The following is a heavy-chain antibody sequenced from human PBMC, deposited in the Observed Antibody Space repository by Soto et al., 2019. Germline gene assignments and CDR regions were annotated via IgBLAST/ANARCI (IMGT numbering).Heavy chain of an antibody. CDR1: GYTFPSYG. J-gene: IGHJ6*02. CDR2: ISAYNGQT. D-gene: IGHD4-17*01. V-gene: IGHV1-18*01. Sequence: ASVKVSCKASGYTFPSYGISWVRQAPGQGLEWMGWISAYNGQTNFSQNFQGRVTMTTDTPTNTIQMELRSLTSDDTAVYYCATIPMTAVPTGRYYYGMDVWGQGTTVTVSS. CDR3: ATIPMTAVPTGRYYYGMDV.